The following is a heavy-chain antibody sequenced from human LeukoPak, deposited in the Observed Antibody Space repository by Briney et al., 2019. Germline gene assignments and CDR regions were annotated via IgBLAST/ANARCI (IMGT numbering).Heavy chain of an antibody. J-gene: IGHJ4*02. CDR2: IYYSGST. Sequence: SQTLSLTCNVSGGSISGGDYYWRWIRQPPGKGLEWIGYIYYSGSTYYNPSLKSRVTISVDTSKNQFSLKLSSVTAADTAVYYCARVGVGASTFDYWGQGTLVTVSS. D-gene: IGHD1-26*01. CDR1: GGSISGGDYY. V-gene: IGHV4-30-4*01. CDR3: ARVGVGASTFDY.